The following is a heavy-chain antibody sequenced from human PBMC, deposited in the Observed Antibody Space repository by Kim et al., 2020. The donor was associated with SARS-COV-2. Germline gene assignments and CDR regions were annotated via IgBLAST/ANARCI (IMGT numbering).Heavy chain of an antibody. Sequence: SVKVSCKASGGTFSSYAISWVRQAPGQGLEWMGGIIPIFGTANYAQKFQGRVTITADESTSTAYMELSSLRSEDTAVYYCARVIGYDILTGYSRGEYFQHWDQGTLVTVSS. D-gene: IGHD3-9*01. CDR3: ARVIGYDILTGYSRGEYFQH. CDR1: GGTFSSYA. V-gene: IGHV1-69*13. J-gene: IGHJ1*01. CDR2: IIPIFGTA.